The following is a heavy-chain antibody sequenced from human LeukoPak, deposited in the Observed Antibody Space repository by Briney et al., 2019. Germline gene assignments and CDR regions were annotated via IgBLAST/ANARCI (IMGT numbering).Heavy chain of an antibody. D-gene: IGHD6-13*01. CDR2: IYYSGST. Sequence: SETLSLTCTVSGGSISSNSYYWGWIRQAPGKGLEWIGTIYYSGSTNYNPSLKSRITISVDTSKNQFSLKLSSVTAADTAVYYCARLAAAYDYWGQGTLVTVSS. CDR1: GGSISSNSYY. J-gene: IGHJ4*02. CDR3: ARLAAAYDY. V-gene: IGHV4-39*07.